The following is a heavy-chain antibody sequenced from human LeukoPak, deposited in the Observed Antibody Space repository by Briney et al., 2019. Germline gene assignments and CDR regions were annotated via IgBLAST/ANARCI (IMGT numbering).Heavy chain of an antibody. CDR3: ASFMVRGDSDYYYYGMDV. CDR2: INHSGST. J-gene: IGHJ6*02. CDR1: GGSFSGYY. V-gene: IGHV4-34*01. D-gene: IGHD3-10*01. Sequence: SETLSLTCAVYGGSFSGYYWSWIRQPPGKGLEWIGEINHSGSTNYNPSLKSRVTISVDTSKNQFSLKLSSVTAADTAVYYCASFMVRGDSDYYYYGMDVWGQGTTVTVSS.